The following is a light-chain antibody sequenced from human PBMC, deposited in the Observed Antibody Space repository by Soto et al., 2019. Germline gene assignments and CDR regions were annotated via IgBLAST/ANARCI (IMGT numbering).Light chain of an antibody. CDR2: GAS. Sequence: EIMMTQSPATLSVSPGEGATLSCRASQSVSSHIAWYQQKPGQAPRLLIYGASIRATGIPARFSGSGSETDFTLTISSLEPEDSAVYYCQQYNNWPRTFGQGTKVDIK. CDR1: QSVSSH. V-gene: IGKV3-15*01. CDR3: QQYNNWPRT. J-gene: IGKJ1*01.